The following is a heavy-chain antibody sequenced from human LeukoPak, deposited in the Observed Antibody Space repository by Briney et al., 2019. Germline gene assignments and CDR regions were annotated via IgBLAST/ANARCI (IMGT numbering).Heavy chain of an antibody. Sequence: GGSLRLSCAASGFTFSSYSMNWVRQAPGKGLEWVSAISGSGGSTYYADSVKGRFTISRDNSKNTLYLQMNSLRAEDTAVYYCARRGYDFWSGSPYYFDYWGQGTLVTVSS. D-gene: IGHD3-3*01. CDR3: ARRGYDFWSGSPYYFDY. J-gene: IGHJ4*02. CDR2: ISGSGGST. CDR1: GFTFSSYS. V-gene: IGHV3-23*01.